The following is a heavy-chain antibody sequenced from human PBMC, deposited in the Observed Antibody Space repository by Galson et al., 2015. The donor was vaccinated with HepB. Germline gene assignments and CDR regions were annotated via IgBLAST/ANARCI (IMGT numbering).Heavy chain of an antibody. Sequence: SVKVSCKASGYTFTSYAMHWVRQAPGQRLEWMGWINAGNGNTKYSQKFQGRDTITRDTSASTAYMELSSLRSEDTAVYYCASFTPTVTTSDAFDIWGQGTMVTVSS. CDR2: INAGNGNT. D-gene: IGHD4-17*01. CDR3: ASFTPTVTTSDAFDI. J-gene: IGHJ3*02. CDR1: GYTFTSYA. V-gene: IGHV1-3*01.